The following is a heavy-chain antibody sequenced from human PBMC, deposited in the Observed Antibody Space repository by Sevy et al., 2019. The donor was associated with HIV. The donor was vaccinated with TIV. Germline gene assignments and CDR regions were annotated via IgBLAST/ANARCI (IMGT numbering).Heavy chain of an antibody. CDR1: GFPFSAFA. D-gene: IGHD3-16*01. V-gene: IGHV3-30-3*01. Sequence: GGSLRLSCAASGFPFSAFAMHWVRQAPGKGLDWVAGISFDGGRKYYSDSVKGRFTISRDDSKTSLFLQMNSLTPDDTAVYYCARVPSLRNYYDGGGVSLWGQGTMVTVSS. J-gene: IGHJ3*01. CDR2: ISFDGGRK. CDR3: ARVPSLRNYYDGGGVSL.